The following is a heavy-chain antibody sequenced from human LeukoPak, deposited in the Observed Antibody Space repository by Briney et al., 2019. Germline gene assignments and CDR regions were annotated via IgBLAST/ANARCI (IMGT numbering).Heavy chain of an antibody. Sequence: GGSLRLSCAASGFTFSSYTMNWVRQAPGKGLEWVSSISSSSTYIYYADSVKGRFTISRDNAKNSLYLQMNSLRAEDTAVYYCARSHGYSYGFDYWGQGTLVTVSS. D-gene: IGHD5-18*01. J-gene: IGHJ4*02. V-gene: IGHV3-21*01. CDR2: ISSSSTYI. CDR3: ARSHGYSYGFDY. CDR1: GFTFSSYT.